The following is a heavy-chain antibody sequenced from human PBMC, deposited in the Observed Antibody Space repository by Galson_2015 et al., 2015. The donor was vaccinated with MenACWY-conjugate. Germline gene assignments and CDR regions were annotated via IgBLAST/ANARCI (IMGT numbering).Heavy chain of an antibody. Sequence: SLRLSCAASGFTFSSYRMDWVRQAPGKGLEWVSYISSSSSAIYYADSVKGRFTISRDNAKNSLYLQMNSLRAEDTAVYYCARDFLVVRRVPAAIDYWGQGTLVTVSS. D-gene: IGHD2-2*01. CDR3: ARDFLVVRRVPAAIDY. J-gene: IGHJ4*02. CDR1: GFTFSSYR. CDR2: ISSSSSAI. V-gene: IGHV3-48*04.